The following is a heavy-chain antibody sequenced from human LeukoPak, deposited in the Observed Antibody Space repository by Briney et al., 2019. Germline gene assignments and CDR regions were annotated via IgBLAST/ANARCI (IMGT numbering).Heavy chain of an antibody. CDR2: INPNSGGT. V-gene: IGHV1-2*02. J-gene: IGHJ6*02. CDR1: GYTFTGYY. CDR3: ARDSSLGYCSSTSCHTTADYYSYYGMDV. Sequence: GGSVKESCQASGYTFTGYYMYWVRQAPGQGLEWMGWINPNSGGTNYAQKFQGRVTMTRDTSISTAYMELSRLRSDDTAVDYCARDSSLGYCSSTSCHTTADYYSYYGMDVWGQGTTVTVSS. D-gene: IGHD2-2*01.